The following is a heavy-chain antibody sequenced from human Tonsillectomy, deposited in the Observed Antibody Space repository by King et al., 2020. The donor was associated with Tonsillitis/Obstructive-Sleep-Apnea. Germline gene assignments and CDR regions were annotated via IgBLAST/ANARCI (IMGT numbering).Heavy chain of an antibody. CDR3: AREPPNYDILTGYYPNCFDY. D-gene: IGHD3-9*01. CDR1: GFTFSCYS. J-gene: IGHJ4*02. CDR2: ISISSSYI. Sequence: VQLVESGGGLVKPGGSLRLSCASSGFTFSCYSMNWVRQAPGKGLEWVSSISISSSYIYYADSVKGRFTITRENAKNSSYLQMNSLRAQDTAVYYWAREPPNYDILTGYYPNCFDYWGQGTLVTVSS. V-gene: IGHV3-21*01.